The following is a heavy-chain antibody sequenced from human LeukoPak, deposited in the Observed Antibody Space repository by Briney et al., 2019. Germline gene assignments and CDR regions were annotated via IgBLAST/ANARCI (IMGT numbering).Heavy chain of an antibody. CDR2: IIPIFGTA. D-gene: IGHD2-2*01. Sequence: ASVKVSCKASGGTFSSYAISWVRQAPGQGLEWMGGIIPIFGTANYAQKFQGRVTITTDESTSTAYMELSSLRSEDTAVYYCARFPSPRYCSSTSCRIDAFDIWGQGTMVTVSS. CDR3: ARFPSPRYCSSTSCRIDAFDI. J-gene: IGHJ3*02. V-gene: IGHV1-69*05. CDR1: GGTFSSYA.